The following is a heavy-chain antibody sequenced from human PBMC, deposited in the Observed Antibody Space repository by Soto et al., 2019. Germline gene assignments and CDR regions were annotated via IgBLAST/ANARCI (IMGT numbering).Heavy chain of an antibody. CDR3: ARDMRYYDGSGFVEY. CDR1: GYTFTSYG. J-gene: IGHJ4*02. Sequence: ASVKVSCKASGYTFTSYGITWVRQAPGQGLEWMGWISAYTGDTNYAQKLQGRVTMTTDTSTSTAYMELRSLRSDDTAVYYCARDMRYYDGSGFVEYWGQGTRVTVSS. D-gene: IGHD3-22*01. V-gene: IGHV1-18*01. CDR2: ISAYTGDT.